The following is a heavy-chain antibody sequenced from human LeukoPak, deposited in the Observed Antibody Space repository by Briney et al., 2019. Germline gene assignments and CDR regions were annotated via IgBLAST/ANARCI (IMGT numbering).Heavy chain of an antibody. CDR2: ISSSSTYI. Sequence: GGSLRPSCAASGFTFSSYSMSWVRQAPGKGLEWVSSISSSSTYIYYADSLKGRFTISRDNAKNSLYLQMNSLRAEDTAVYYCARKYYYDSSGHFDYWGQGTLVTVSS. D-gene: IGHD3-22*01. CDR3: ARKYYYDSSGHFDY. CDR1: GFTFSSYS. J-gene: IGHJ4*02. V-gene: IGHV3-21*01.